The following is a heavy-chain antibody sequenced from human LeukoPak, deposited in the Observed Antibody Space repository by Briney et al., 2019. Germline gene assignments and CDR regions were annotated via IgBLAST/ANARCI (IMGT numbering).Heavy chain of an antibody. V-gene: IGHV3-48*04. Sequence: GGSLRLSCAASGFTFSSYWMNWVRQAPGKGLEWVSYITGSRSSIYYADSVRGRFTISRDNAKNSLYLQMNSLRAEDTAVYYCARDGVYDSFDYWGQGTLVTVSS. D-gene: IGHD3-22*01. CDR1: GFTFSSYW. CDR3: ARDGVYDSFDY. CDR2: ITGSRSSI. J-gene: IGHJ4*02.